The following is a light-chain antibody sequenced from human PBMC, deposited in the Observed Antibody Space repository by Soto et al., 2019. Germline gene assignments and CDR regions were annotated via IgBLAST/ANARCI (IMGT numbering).Light chain of an antibody. CDR3: CSYAGSSTLYV. Sequence: QPASVSGSPGQSITISCTGTSSDVGSYNLVSWYQQHPGKAPKLMIYEGSKRPSGVSNRFSGSKSGNTASLTISGLQAEDEADYYCCSYAGSSTLYVFGTGTKVTVL. J-gene: IGLJ1*01. CDR1: SSDVGSYNL. V-gene: IGLV2-23*01. CDR2: EGS.